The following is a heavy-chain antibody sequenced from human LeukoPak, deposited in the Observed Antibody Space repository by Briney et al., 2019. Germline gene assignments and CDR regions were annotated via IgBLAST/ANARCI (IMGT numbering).Heavy chain of an antibody. V-gene: IGHV3-7*01. CDR2: IKGDESAR. D-gene: IGHD1-26*01. Sequence: GGSLRLSCAATGFSFSTYWMAWVRQSPGKGLEWVANIKGDESARHQADSVKGRFTISRDNAQRSVYLQMSRLRGEDTGVYYCARDVGGSLDYWGQGTLVTVSS. CDR1: GFSFSTYW. CDR3: ARDVGGSLDY. J-gene: IGHJ4*02.